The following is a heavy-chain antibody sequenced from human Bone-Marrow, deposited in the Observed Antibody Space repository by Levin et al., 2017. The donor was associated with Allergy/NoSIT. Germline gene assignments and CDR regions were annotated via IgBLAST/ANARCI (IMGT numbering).Heavy chain of an antibody. CDR3: AKDLSPRIAVTGNIEY. Sequence: GGSLRLSCAASGFTFNDYTMHWVRQAPQRGLEWFSLISWDASTTYYADSVRGRFPISRDNSKNDLYLQMNSLTTEDTALYYCAKDLSPRIAVTGNIEYWGQGTLVTVSS. V-gene: IGHV3-43*01. D-gene: IGHD6-19*01. J-gene: IGHJ4*02. CDR2: ISWDASTT. CDR1: GFTFNDYT.